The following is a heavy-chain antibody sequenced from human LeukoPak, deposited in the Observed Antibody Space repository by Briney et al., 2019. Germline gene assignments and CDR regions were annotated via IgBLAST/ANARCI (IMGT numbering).Heavy chain of an antibody. J-gene: IGHJ4*02. Sequence: GGSLRLSCAASGFTVSSNYMSWVRQAPGKGLEWVSVIYSGGSTYSADSVKGRFTISRDNSKNTLYLQMNSLRAEDTAVYYCARDRSGSYYFDYWGQGTLVTVSS. CDR3: ARDRSGSYYFDY. CDR1: GFTVSSNY. CDR2: IYSGGST. V-gene: IGHV3-66*01. D-gene: IGHD1-26*01.